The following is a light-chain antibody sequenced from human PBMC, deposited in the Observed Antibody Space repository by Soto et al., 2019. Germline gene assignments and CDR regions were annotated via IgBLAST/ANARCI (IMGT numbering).Light chain of an antibody. J-gene: IGLJ2*01. Sequence: QSVLTQPASVSGSPGQSITLSCTGTSSDIGGYDYVSWYQRHPGKAPKLIIYDVNNRPSGVSNRFSGSKSGNTASLTISGLQAEDEGDYYCTSYASGSSHVVFGGGTKVTVL. CDR2: DVN. CDR1: SSDIGGYDY. V-gene: IGLV2-14*01. CDR3: TSYASGSSHVV.